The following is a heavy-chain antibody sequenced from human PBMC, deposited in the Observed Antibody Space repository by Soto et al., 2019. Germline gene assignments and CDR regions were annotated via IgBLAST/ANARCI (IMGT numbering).Heavy chain of an antibody. V-gene: IGHV4-39*01. CDR3: ASPLTVVATIDY. Sequence: QLQLQESGPGLVKPSETLSLTCTVSGGSITTSNYYWAWIRQPPGKGLEWIGSMYFSGSTFYNSSLKSRVTISADTSKNQFSLSLTSVTAADTAGYYCASPLTVVATIDYWGQGTLVTVSS. CDR2: MYFSGST. J-gene: IGHJ4*02. D-gene: IGHD2-21*02. CDR1: GGSITTSNYY.